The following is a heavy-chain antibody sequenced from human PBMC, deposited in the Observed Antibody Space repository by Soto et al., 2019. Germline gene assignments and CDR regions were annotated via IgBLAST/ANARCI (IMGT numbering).Heavy chain of an antibody. D-gene: IGHD4-17*01. CDR1: GFTFDGYA. J-gene: IGHJ4*02. V-gene: IGHV3-9*01. CDR2: ISWNSGSI. CDR3: AKGGMTTVTTFDY. Sequence: EVQLVESGGGLVQPGRSLRLSCAASGFTFDGYAMHWVRQAPGKGLEWVSGISWNSGSIGYADSVKGRFTISRDNAKNSLYLQMNSLRAEDTALYYCAKGGMTTVTTFDYWGQGTLVTVSS.